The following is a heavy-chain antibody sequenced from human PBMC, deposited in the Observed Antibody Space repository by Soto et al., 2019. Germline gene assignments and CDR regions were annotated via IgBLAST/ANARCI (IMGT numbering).Heavy chain of an antibody. D-gene: IGHD3-16*01. CDR2: LSYSGSP. Sequence: QVQLQEWGPRLVKPSETLSLTCSVSGVSISNYYWTWVRPPPGKGLEWIGSLSYSGSPKYTPSLNSRATKSLDRSKDQFSLNLTSVPAADTAVYYCATITTLLTLDTWGKELMVTVSS. V-gene: IGHV4-59*01. J-gene: IGHJ3*02. CDR3: ATITTLLTLDT. CDR1: GVSISNYY.